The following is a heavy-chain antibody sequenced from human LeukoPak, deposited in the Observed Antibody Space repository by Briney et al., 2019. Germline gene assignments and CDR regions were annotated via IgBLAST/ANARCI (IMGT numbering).Heavy chain of an antibody. D-gene: IGHD3-22*01. CDR2: IWYDGSNK. J-gene: IGHJ4*02. Sequence: GGSLRLSCAASGFTFSSYGMHWVSQAPGKGLEWVAVIWYDGSNKYYADSVKGRFTISRDNSKNTLYLQMNSLRAEDTAVYYCAKEIIYYDSSGYYDYWGQGTLVTVSS. V-gene: IGHV3-30*02. CDR1: GFTFSSYG. CDR3: AKEIIYYDSSGYYDY.